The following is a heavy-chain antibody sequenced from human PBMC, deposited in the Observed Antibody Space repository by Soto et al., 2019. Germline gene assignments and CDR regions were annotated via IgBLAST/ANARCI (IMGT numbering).Heavy chain of an antibody. CDR3: ARPYYDFWSGWGRRLALAEGYWFDP. D-gene: IGHD3-3*01. J-gene: IGHJ5*02. CDR1: GGTFSSYA. CDR2: IIPIFGTA. Sequence: QVQLVQSGAEVKKPGSSVKVSCKASGGTFSSYAISWVRQAPGQGLEWMGGIIPIFGTANYAQKFQGRVTITADKSTSTAYMELSSLRSEDTAMYYCARPYYDFWSGWGRRLALAEGYWFDPWGQGTLVTVSS. V-gene: IGHV1-69*06.